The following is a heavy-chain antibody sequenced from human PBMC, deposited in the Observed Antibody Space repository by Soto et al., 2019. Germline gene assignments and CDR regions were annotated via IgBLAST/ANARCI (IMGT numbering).Heavy chain of an antibody. J-gene: IGHJ6*02. CDR1: GFTFNVYG. CDR3: ARVRDPHLDHYGLDV. Sequence: QVQLVQSGAEVKNPGSSVRVSCKTSGFTFNVYGIHWVRQAPGQGLEWMGGLIPIYDEPNYAQKFQGRVTITADKSTATVYLEPNSLRSEDTAVYFCARVRDPHLDHYGLDVWGQGTTVTVSS. CDR2: LIPIYDEP. V-gene: IGHV1-69*06.